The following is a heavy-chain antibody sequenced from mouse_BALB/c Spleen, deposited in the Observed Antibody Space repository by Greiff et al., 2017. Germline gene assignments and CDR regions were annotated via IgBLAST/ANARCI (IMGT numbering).Heavy chain of an antibody. CDR3: AREGYGFDY. CDR1: GISITTGNYR. CDR2: IYYSGTI. J-gene: IGHJ2*01. Sequence: EVKLEESGPGLVKPSQTVSLTCTVTGISITTGNYRWSWIRQFPGNKLEWIGYIYYSGTITYNPSLTSRTTITRDTSKNQFFLEMNSLTAEDTATYYCAREGYGFDYWGQGTTLTVSS. D-gene: IGHD1-1*01. V-gene: IGHV3-5*02.